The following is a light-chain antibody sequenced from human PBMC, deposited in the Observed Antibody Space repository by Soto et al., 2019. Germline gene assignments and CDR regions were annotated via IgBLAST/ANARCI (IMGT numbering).Light chain of an antibody. J-gene: IGKJ5*01. Sequence: LSQSPYALSLSPGESATLSCRASQRVAKFLAWYQQKGGQAPRLLIFDASTRATGIPDRFSGSGSGTEFTLTISRLEPEYVALYYCHQYGSSPGTFGQGTRLEIK. CDR3: HQYGSSPGT. V-gene: IGKV3-20*01. CDR1: QRVAKF. CDR2: DAS.